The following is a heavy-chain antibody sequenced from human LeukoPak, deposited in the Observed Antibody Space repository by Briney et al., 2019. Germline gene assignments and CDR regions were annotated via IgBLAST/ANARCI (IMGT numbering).Heavy chain of an antibody. J-gene: IGHJ4*02. CDR3: AKELRWDIVVVPASGGFDY. D-gene: IGHD2-2*01. Sequence: GGSLRLSCAAFGFTFSSYAMSWVRQAPGKGLEWVSAISGSGGSTYYADSVKGRFTISRDNSKNTLYLQMNSLRAEDTAVYYCAKELRWDIVVVPASGGFDYWGQGTLVTVSS. CDR2: ISGSGGST. CDR1: GFTFSSYA. V-gene: IGHV3-23*01.